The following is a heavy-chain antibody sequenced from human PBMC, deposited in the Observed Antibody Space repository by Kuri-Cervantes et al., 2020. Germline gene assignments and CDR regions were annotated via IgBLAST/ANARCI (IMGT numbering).Heavy chain of an antibody. Sequence: GGSLRLSCAASGFTFSSYSMNWVRQAPGKGLEWVAVISYDGSNKYYADSVKGRFTISRDNSKNTLYLQMNSLRAEDTAVYYCAKERRDVTMNYGMDVWGQGTTVTVSS. D-gene: IGHD4/OR15-4a*01. V-gene: IGHV3-30*18. CDR2: ISYDGSNK. CDR3: AKERRDVTMNYGMDV. J-gene: IGHJ6*02. CDR1: GFTFSSYS.